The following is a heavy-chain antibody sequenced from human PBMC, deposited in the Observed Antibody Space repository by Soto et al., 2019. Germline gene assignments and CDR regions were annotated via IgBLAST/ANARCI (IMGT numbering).Heavy chain of an antibody. V-gene: IGHV5-51*01. CDR2: IYPGDSDT. CDR1: GYIFTLYW. Sequence: GESLKISCKASGYIFTLYWIGWVRQMPGKGLEWMGIIYPGDSDTRYSPSFQGQVTISADKSISTASLQWSSLKASDTAVYYCARQSPTPGYYYFSYGMDVWGKGTTVTVS. D-gene: IGHD4-17*01. J-gene: IGHJ6*04. CDR3: ARQSPTPGYYYFSYGMDV.